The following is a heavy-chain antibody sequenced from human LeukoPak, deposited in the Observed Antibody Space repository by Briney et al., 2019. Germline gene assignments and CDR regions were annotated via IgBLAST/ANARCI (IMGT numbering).Heavy chain of an antibody. J-gene: IGHJ4*02. CDR3: ASSPHYDSSGYYKPPPFFDY. CDR1: GFTFSDYY. CDR2: IYSGGST. D-gene: IGHD3-22*01. V-gene: IGHV3-53*01. Sequence: PGGSLRLSCAASGFTFSDYYMSWIRQAPGKGLEWVSVIYSGGSTYYADSVKGRFTISRDNSKNTLYLQMNSLRAEDTAVYYCASSPHYDSSGYYKPPPFFDYWGQGTLVTVSS.